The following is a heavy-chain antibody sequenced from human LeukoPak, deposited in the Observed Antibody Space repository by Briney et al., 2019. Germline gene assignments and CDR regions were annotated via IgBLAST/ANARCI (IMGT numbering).Heavy chain of an antibody. CDR3: AKEDDFWSGSRFDP. CDR2: INHSGST. D-gene: IGHD3-3*01. CDR1: GGSFSGYY. V-gene: IGHV4-34*01. Sequence: SETLSLTRAVYGGSFSGYYWSWIRQPPGKGLEWIGEINHSGSTNYNPSLKSRVTISVDTSKNQFSLKLSSVTAADTAVYYCAKEDDFWSGSRFDPWGQGTLVTVSS. J-gene: IGHJ5*02.